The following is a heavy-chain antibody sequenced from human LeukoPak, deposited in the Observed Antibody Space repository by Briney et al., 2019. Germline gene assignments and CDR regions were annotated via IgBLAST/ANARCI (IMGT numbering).Heavy chain of an antibody. Sequence: PSETLSLTCTVSGGSISSYYWSWIRQPPGKGLEWIGYIYYSGSTNYNPSLKSRVTISVDTSKNRFSLKLSSVTAADTAVYYCARGSRDRLGMATIWGDYWGQGTLVTVSS. J-gene: IGHJ4*02. CDR2: IYYSGST. CDR3: ARGSRDRLGMATIWGDY. CDR1: GGSISSYY. D-gene: IGHD5-24*01. V-gene: IGHV4-59*01.